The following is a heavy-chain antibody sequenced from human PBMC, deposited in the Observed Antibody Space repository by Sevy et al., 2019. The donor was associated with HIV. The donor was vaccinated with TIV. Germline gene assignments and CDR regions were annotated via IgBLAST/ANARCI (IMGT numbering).Heavy chain of an antibody. CDR3: ARGNGGYYYYYGMDV. Sequence: GGSLRLSCAASGFTFSDYYMSWIRQAPGKGLEWVSYISSSSCYTNYADSVKGRFTISRDNAKNSLYLQMNSLRAEDTAVYYCARGNGGYYYYYGMDVWGQGTTVTVSS. D-gene: IGHD3-10*01. CDR2: ISSSSCYT. CDR1: GFTFSDYY. J-gene: IGHJ6*02. V-gene: IGHV3-11*06.